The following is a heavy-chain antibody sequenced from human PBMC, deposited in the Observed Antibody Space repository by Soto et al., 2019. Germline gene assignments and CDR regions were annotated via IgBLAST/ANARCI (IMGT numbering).Heavy chain of an antibody. V-gene: IGHV3-23*01. D-gene: IGHD6-13*01. Sequence: PGGSLRLSCAASEFSFDDYAMSWVRQAPGKGLGWVSSITYTGVSTYYADSVKGRFTISRDNSKDTLYLQMNSLRAEDTAIYYCAKASVWYPYFDSWGQGTLVTVSS. CDR1: EFSFDDYA. CDR2: ITYTGVST. J-gene: IGHJ4*02. CDR3: AKASVWYPYFDS.